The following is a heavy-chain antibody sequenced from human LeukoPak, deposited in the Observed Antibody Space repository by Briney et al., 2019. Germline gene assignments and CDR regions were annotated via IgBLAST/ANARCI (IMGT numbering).Heavy chain of an antibody. Sequence: SETLSLTCTVSGGSVSSGSYYWSWIRQPPGKGLEWIGYIYYSGSTNYNPSLKSRVTISVDTSKNQFSLKLSSVTAADTAVYYCARASSGLERHANYYYGMDVWGQGTTVTVSS. J-gene: IGHJ6*02. D-gene: IGHD1-1*01. CDR2: IYYSGST. CDR3: ARASSGLERHANYYYGMDV. CDR1: GGSVSSGSYY. V-gene: IGHV4-61*01.